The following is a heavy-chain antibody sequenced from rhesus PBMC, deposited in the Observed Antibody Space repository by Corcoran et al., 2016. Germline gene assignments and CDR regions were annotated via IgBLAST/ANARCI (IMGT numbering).Heavy chain of an antibody. CDR3: ARGGAFWTGYSLFDY. V-gene: IGHV4-106*01. CDR2: IYGSGGGT. Sequence: QVQLQESGPGLVKPSETLSLTCAVSGGSISDDYYWSWIRQPPWKGLEWIGYIYGSGGGTTYNPSLKNLVTISIDQSKNQFSMKLGSVTAADTAMYYCARGGAFWTGYSLFDYWGQGVLVTVSS. CDR1: GGSISDDYY. J-gene: IGHJ4*01. D-gene: IGHD3-3*01.